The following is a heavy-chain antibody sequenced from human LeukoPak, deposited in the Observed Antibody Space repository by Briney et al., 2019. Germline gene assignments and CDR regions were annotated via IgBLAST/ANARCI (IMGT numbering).Heavy chain of an antibody. V-gene: IGHV4-38-2*01. CDR1: SFSISNGFY. CDR2: VFYSGVT. J-gene: IGHJ4*02. Sequence: SETLSLTCVVSSFSISNGFYWVWIRQPPGKGLEWIGNVFYSGVTYYNPSLMSRVTISVDTSKNQFSLKLNSVTAADTAVYYCARVPPLSRPYTGNNYYFDYWGQGTLVTVSS. D-gene: IGHD5-24*01. CDR3: ARVPPLSRPYTGNNYYFDY.